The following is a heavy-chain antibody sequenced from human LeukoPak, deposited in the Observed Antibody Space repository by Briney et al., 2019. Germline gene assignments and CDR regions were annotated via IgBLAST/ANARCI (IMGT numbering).Heavy chain of an antibody. D-gene: IGHD6-19*01. J-gene: IGHJ6*02. V-gene: IGHV3-7*01. CDR1: GFTLSGYW. CDR3: ARAEIAVAGRGWDYYGMDV. Sequence: GGSLRLSCAASGFTLSGYWMSWVRQAPGEGLEWVANIKQDGSVKFYVDSVKGRFTISRDNAKDSLYLQMNSLRAEDTAVYYCARAEIAVAGRGWDYYGMDVWGQGTTVTVSS. CDR2: IKQDGSVK.